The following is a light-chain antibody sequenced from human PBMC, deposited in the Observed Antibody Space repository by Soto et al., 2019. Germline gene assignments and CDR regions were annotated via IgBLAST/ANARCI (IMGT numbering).Light chain of an antibody. V-gene: IGKV1-5*01. J-gene: IGKJ3*01. CDR1: QSISSW. CDR2: DAS. Sequence: DIQMTQSPSTLSASVGDRVTITCRASQSISSWLAWYQQKPGKAPKFLIYDASRLQSGVPSRFSGSGSGTEFTLTISSLQSDDFATYYCQQYNSYSSFGPGTKVDIK. CDR3: QQYNSYSS.